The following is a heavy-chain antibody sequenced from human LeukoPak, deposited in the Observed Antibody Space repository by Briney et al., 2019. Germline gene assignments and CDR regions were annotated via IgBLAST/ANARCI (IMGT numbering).Heavy chain of an antibody. CDR3: ARERGGYSYGIDYFDY. J-gene: IGHJ4*02. CDR1: GFTFSSYS. V-gene: IGHV3-48*01. Sequence: GGSLRLSCATSGFTFSSYSMHWVRQAPGKGLEWVSYISSSSSAIKYADSVKGRFTISRDNSKNTLYLQMNSLRAEDTAVYYCARERGGYSYGIDYFDYWGQGTLVTVSS. D-gene: IGHD5-18*01. CDR2: ISSSSSAI.